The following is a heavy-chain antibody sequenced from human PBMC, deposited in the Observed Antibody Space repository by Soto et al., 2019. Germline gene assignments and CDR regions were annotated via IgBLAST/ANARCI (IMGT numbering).Heavy chain of an antibody. D-gene: IGHD4-17*01. CDR1: GFSFNNYA. V-gene: IGHV3-23*01. CDR3: AKESMPEHYGDTLFDY. CDR2: FSAGGRA. J-gene: IGHJ4*02. Sequence: EVHLLESGGALVQPGGSLRLSCAASGFSFNNYALSWVRQAPGKGLEWVSTFSAGGRAYYADTVKGRFTIARDSSQNTVHLQINILRPEDTAIYYCAKESMPEHYGDTLFDYWGQGTRVTVSS.